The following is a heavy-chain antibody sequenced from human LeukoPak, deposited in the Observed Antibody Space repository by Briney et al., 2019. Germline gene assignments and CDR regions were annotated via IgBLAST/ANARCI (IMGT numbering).Heavy chain of an antibody. Sequence: GGSLRLSCADSGFTFTNYAMSWVRQAPGKGLEWVSAISARGDNTYYADSVKGRFSISRDNSQNTQYLQMNSLRAEDTAIYYCAKAYHYGAGGSFDYWGQGILVTVSS. CDR3: AKAYHYGAGGSFDY. CDR2: ISARGDNT. J-gene: IGHJ4*02. V-gene: IGHV3-23*01. CDR1: GFTFTNYA. D-gene: IGHD3-10*01.